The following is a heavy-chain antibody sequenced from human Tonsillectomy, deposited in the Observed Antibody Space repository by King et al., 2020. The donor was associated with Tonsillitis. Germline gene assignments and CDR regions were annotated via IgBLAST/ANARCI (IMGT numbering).Heavy chain of an antibody. V-gene: IGHV3-23*04. Sequence: VQLVESGGGLVQRGGSLRLSCVASGFTFSSYAMSWVRQAPGKGLEWVSAISGSGGSTYYADSEKGRFTISRDNSKNTLYLRMNSLRAEDTAVYYCARPYYDILTGYFYWGQGTLVTVSS. D-gene: IGHD3-9*01. CDR1: GFTFSSYA. CDR2: ISGSGGST. CDR3: ARPYYDILTGYFY. J-gene: IGHJ4*02.